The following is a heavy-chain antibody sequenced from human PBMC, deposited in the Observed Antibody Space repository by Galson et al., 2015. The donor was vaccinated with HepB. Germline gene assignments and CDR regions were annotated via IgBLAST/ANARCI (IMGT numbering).Heavy chain of an antibody. CDR2: VSYYGRHK. D-gene: IGHD2-2*01. V-gene: IGHV3-33*05. J-gene: IGHJ3*01. Sequence: SLRLSCATSGFTFSRYGMQLVRQAPGKGLEWVAGVSYYGRHKDSADSVNGRFTISSDNSKNTLYLEMNSLRDEDSAVYYCARDNHQLASVALDVRGQGPMVIVFS. CDR1: GFTFSRYG. CDR3: ARDNHQLASVALDV.